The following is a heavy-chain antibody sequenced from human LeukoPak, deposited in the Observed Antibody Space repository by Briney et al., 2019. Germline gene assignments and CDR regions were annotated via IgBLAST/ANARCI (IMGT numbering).Heavy chain of an antibody. Sequence: SVKVSCKASGFTFTSSAVQWVRQARGRRLEWIGWIVVGSGNTNYAQKFQERVAITRDMSTSTAYMELSSLRSEDTAVYYCAGGSGSYHVDYWGQGTLVTVSS. J-gene: IGHJ4*02. D-gene: IGHD3-10*01. CDR1: GFTFTSSA. V-gene: IGHV1-58*01. CDR3: AGGSGSYHVDY. CDR2: IVVGSGNT.